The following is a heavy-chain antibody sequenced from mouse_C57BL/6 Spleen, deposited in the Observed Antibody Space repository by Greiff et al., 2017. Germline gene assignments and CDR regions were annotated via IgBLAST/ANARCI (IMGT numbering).Heavy chain of an antibody. J-gene: IGHJ4*01. Sequence: VQLQQSGAELVRPGTSVKVSCKASGYAFTNYLIEWVKQRPGQGLEWIGVINPGSGGTNYNEKVKGKATLTADKSSSTAYLQLSSLTSEDSAVYFCARWLLRYYAMDYWGQGTSVTVSS. CDR2: INPGSGGT. CDR1: GYAFTNYL. D-gene: IGHD2-3*01. V-gene: IGHV1-54*01. CDR3: ARWLLRYYAMDY.